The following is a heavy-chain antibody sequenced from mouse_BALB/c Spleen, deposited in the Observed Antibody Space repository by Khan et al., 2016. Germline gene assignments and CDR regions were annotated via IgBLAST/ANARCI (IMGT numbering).Heavy chain of an antibody. J-gene: IGHJ1*01. CDR2: IYPGGGYT. V-gene: IGHV1-63*02. CDR3: ARFYYGSSYGYFDV. Sequence: QVQLKESGAELVRPGTSVKISCKASGYTFTNYWLGWVKQRPGHGLEWIGDIYPGGGYTNYNEKFKGKATLTADTSSSTAYMQLSSLTSEDSAVYFCARFYYGSSYGYFDVWGAGTTVTVSS. D-gene: IGHD1-1*01. CDR1: GYTFTNYW.